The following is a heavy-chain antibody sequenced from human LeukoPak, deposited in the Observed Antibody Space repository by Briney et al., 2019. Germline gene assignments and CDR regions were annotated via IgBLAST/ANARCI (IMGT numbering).Heavy chain of an antibody. CDR1: GFTFSDYY. CDR3: VRAIPAAVLGAFDI. V-gene: IGHV3-11*04. D-gene: IGHD2-2*01. Sequence: PGGSLRLSCAASGFTFSDYYMSWIRQAPGKGLEWVSYISSGGNPIYYADSVRGRFTIFRDNAKKSLYLQMNSLRAEDTAVYYCVRAIPAAVLGAFDIWGQGTMVTVSS. CDR2: ISSGGNPI. J-gene: IGHJ3*02.